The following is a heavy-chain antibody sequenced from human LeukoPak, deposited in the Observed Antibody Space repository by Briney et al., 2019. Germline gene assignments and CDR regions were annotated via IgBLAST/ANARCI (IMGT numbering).Heavy chain of an antibody. J-gene: IGHJ6*03. Sequence: GASVKVSCKASGYTFTGYYMHWVRQAPGQGLGWMGWMNPNSGNTGYAQKFQGRVTITRNTSISTAYMELSSLRSEDTAVYYCARRMITFGGAKPPNYYYYMDVWGKGTTVTVSS. CDR2: MNPNSGNT. CDR1: GYTFTGYY. CDR3: ARRMITFGGAKPPNYYYYMDV. V-gene: IGHV1-8*03. D-gene: IGHD3-16*01.